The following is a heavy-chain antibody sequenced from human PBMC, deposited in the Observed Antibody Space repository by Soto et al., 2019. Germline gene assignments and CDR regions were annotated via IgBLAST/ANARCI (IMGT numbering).Heavy chain of an antibody. CDR1: GYSFTSYW. J-gene: IGHJ3*02. Sequence: GESLKISCKGSGYSFTSYWIGWVRQMPGKGLEWMGIIYPGDSDTRYSPSFQGQVTISADKSISTAYLQWSSLKASDTAMYYCATTPTGTTLHLAFDIWGQGSMVTV. CDR3: ATTPTGTTLHLAFDI. D-gene: IGHD1-1*01. CDR2: IYPGDSDT. V-gene: IGHV5-51*01.